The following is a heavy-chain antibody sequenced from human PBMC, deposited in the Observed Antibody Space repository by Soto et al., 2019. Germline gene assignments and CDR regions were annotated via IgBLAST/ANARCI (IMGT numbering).Heavy chain of an antibody. CDR3: ARTVYGSGRTWFDP. D-gene: IGHD3-10*01. CDR1: GDSISNSNYY. CDR2: IYYSGST. V-gene: IGHV4-39*01. Sequence: PSETLSLTCTISGDSISNSNYYWGWIRQPPGKGLEWIGSIYYSGSTYYNPSLKSRVTISVDTSRNQFSLKLRSVTAGDTAVYHCARTVYGSGRTWFDPWGQGTLVTVSS. J-gene: IGHJ5*02.